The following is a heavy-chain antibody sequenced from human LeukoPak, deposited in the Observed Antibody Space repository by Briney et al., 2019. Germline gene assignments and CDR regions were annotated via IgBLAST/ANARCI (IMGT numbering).Heavy chain of an antibody. D-gene: IGHD3-10*01. Sequence: PGGSLRLSCAASGFTFSSYEMNWVRQAPGKGLEWVSYISSSGSTIYYADSVKGRFTISRDNAKNSLYLQMNSLRAEDTAVYYCARERHYYGSVDYWGQGTLVTVSS. V-gene: IGHV3-48*03. CDR1: GFTFSSYE. J-gene: IGHJ4*02. CDR3: ARERHYYGSVDY. CDR2: ISSSGSTI.